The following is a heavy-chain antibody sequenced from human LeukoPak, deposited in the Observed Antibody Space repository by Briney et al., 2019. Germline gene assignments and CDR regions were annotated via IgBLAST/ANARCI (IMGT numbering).Heavy chain of an antibody. J-gene: IGHJ4*02. V-gene: IGHV3-23*01. D-gene: IGHD3-16*01. CDR3: ATEKGDSPDY. CDR1: GFTFSNYA. CDR2: LSGSGDNT. Sequence: GGSLRLSCAASGFTFSNYAIAWVRQAPGKGLEWVSGLSGSGDNTFYAVSVKGRFTISRDNPKNTLYLQMNSLRAEDTAVYYCATEKGDSPDYWGQGTLVTVSS.